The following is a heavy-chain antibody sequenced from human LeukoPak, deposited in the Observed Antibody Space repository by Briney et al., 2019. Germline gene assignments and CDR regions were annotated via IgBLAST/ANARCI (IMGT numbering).Heavy chain of an antibody. CDR1: GFTFSPFA. Sequence: PGGSLRLSCAASGFTFSPFAMNWVRQAPGKGLEWVSSISDRGDSTYYVDSVKGRFTISRDNSKNTLYLQMNSLRAEDTAVYYCARDRSGSSPWPWGQGTLVTVSS. V-gene: IGHV3-23*01. CDR3: ARDRSGSSPWP. D-gene: IGHD6-6*01. CDR2: ISDRGDST. J-gene: IGHJ5*02.